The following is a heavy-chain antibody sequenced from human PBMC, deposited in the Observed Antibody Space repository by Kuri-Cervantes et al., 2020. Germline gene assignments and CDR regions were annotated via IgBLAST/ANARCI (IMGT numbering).Heavy chain of an antibody. CDR1: GGSISSYY. D-gene: IGHD1-14*01. J-gene: IGHJ3*02. CDR2: IYYSGST. V-gene: IGHV4-59*08. CDR3: ARHWNRNNGGAFDI. Sequence: GSLRLSCTVSGGSISSYYWSWIRQPPGKGLEWIGYIYYSGSTYYNPSLKSRVTISVDTSKNQFSLKLSSVTAADTAVYYCARHWNRNNGGAFDIWGQGTMVTVSS.